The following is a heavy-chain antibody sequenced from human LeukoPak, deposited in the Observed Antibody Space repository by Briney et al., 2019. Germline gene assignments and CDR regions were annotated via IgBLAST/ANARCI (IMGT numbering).Heavy chain of an antibody. Sequence: SETLSLTCTVSGGSITSTIYYWGWIRQPPGKGLEWIGSIYYSGSTYYNPSLKSRVTISVDTSKNQFSLKLSSVTAADTAVYYCARLRFLEWLLSGNWFDPWGQGTLVTVSS. D-gene: IGHD3-3*01. CDR3: ARLRFLEWLLSGNWFDP. J-gene: IGHJ5*02. V-gene: IGHV4-39*01. CDR2: IYYSGST. CDR1: GGSITSTIYY.